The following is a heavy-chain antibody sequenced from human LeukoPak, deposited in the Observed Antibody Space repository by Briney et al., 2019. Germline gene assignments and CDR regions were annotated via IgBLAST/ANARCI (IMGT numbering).Heavy chain of an antibody. Sequence: QPGGSLRLSCAASGYIFRSFGMHWVRQAPGKGLEWVAVVSYDAQHKFYADSVKGRFTISRDNSKNTVYLQMNSLRAEDTAVYCCAKHRGGGMDVWGQGTTVIVSS. J-gene: IGHJ6*02. D-gene: IGHD3-16*01. CDR1: GYIFRSFG. V-gene: IGHV3-30*18. CDR2: VSYDAQHK. CDR3: AKHRGGGMDV.